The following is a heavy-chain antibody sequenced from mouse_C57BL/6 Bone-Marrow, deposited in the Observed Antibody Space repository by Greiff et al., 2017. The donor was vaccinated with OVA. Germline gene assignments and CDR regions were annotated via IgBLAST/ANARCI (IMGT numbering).Heavy chain of an antibody. CDR1: GYAFSSYW. CDR2: IYPGDGDT. V-gene: IGHV1-80*01. CDR3: ARDGLAWFAY. J-gene: IGHJ3*01. Sequence: VQLQESGAELVKPGASVKISCKASGYAFSSYWMNWVKQRPRKGLEWIGQIYPGDGDTNYNGKFKGKATLTADKSSSTAYMQLSSLTSEDSAVYFCARDGLAWFAYWGQGTLVTVSA. D-gene: IGHD2-3*01.